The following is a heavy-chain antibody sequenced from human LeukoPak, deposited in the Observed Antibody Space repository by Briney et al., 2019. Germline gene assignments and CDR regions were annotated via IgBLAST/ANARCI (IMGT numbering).Heavy chain of an antibody. J-gene: IGHJ3*02. D-gene: IGHD3/OR15-3a*01. CDR3: ARRWSLGSGVSFTGGGFGLEAFDI. Sequence: GESLKISCKGSGYSFTSYWIGWVRQMPGKGLEWMGIIYPGDSDTRYSPSFQGQVTISADKSISTAYLQWSSLKASDTAMYYCARRWSLGSGVSFTGGGFGLEAFDIWGQGTMVTVSS. V-gene: IGHV5-51*01. CDR1: GYSFTSYW. CDR2: IYPGDSDT.